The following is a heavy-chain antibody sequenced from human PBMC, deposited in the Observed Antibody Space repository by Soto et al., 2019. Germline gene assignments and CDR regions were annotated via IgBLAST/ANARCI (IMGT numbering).Heavy chain of an antibody. V-gene: IGHV4-39*01. D-gene: IGHD3-3*01. CDR3: ARHEALYDFWSGYFRFRY. CDR2: IYYSGST. CDR1: GGSISSSSYY. Sequence: QLQLQESGPGLVKPSETLSLTCTVSGGSISSSSYYWGWIRQPPGKGLEWIGSIYYSGSTYYNPSLKSRVTISVDTSKNQFSLKLSSVTAADTAVYYCARHEALYDFWSGYFRFRYWGQGTLVTVSS. J-gene: IGHJ4*02.